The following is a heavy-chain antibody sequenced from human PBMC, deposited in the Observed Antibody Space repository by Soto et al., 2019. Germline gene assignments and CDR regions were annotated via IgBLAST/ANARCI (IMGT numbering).Heavy chain of an antibody. J-gene: IGHJ4*02. Sequence: ESGGGVVQPGRSLRLSCAASGFTFSSYGMHWVRQAPGKGLEWVAVIWYDGSNKYYADSVKGRFTISRDNSKNTLYLQMNSLRAEDTAVYYCARAYYDFWSGYYPNYWGQGTLVTVSS. CDR3: ARAYYDFWSGYYPNY. CDR1: GFTFSSYG. CDR2: IWYDGSNK. D-gene: IGHD3-3*01. V-gene: IGHV3-33*01.